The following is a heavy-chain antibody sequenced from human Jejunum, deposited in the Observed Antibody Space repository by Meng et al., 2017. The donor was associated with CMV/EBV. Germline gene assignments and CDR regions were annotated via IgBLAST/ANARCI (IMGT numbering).Heavy chain of an antibody. Sequence: FTIDWVRQAPGKWLEWVSSVSSSSRSKYYADSVKGRFTISRDNAKNSVYLQMNSLRDEDTAVYYCVRVFNYDFWNGYSDYYFDYWGQGTLVTVSS. CDR2: VSSSSRSK. D-gene: IGHD3-3*01. CDR1: FT. CDR3: VRVFNYDFWNGYSDYYFDY. J-gene: IGHJ4*02. V-gene: IGHV3-21*01.